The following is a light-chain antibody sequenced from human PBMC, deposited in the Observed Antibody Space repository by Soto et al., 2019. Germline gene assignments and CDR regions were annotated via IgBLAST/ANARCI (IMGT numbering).Light chain of an antibody. J-gene: IGKJ4*01. CDR2: AAS. CDR1: QSIRGY. CDR3: QPTYRTPLN. V-gene: IGKV1-39*01. Sequence: DIQMTQSPSSLSASVGDRVTVTCRASQSIRGYLNWYQQKPGEAPKLLIYAASSLHSGVPSRFSGSGSGTDFTLTISSLHPEDFAPYSCQPTYRTPLNFGGGTKVEIK.